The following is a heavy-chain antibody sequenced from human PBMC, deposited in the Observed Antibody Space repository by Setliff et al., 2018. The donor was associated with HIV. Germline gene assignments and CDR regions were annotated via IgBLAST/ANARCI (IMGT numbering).Heavy chain of an antibody. CDR2: INHSGST. CDR1: GYSISNGYS. J-gene: IGHJ4*02. Sequence: PSETLSLTCAVSGYSISNGYSWTWIRQPPGKGLEWIGEINHSGSTNYNPSLKSRVTISVDTSKNQFSLKLSSVTAADTAVYYCARGRRSALAAAGTLFDYWGQGTLVTVSS. V-gene: IGHV4-34*01. CDR3: ARGRRSALAAAGTLFDY. D-gene: IGHD6-13*01.